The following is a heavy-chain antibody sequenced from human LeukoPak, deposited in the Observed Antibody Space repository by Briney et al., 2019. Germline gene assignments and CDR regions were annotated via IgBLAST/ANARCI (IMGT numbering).Heavy chain of an antibody. CDR1: GFTFSSYA. V-gene: IGHV3-23*01. Sequence: PGGSLRLSCAASGFTFSSYAMSWVRQAPGKGLEWVSAISGSGGSTYYADSVKGRFTISRDNSKNTLYLQMNSLRAEDTAVYYCAKVTAIPPYYYYGMDVWAQGTTVTVSS. CDR2: ISGSGGST. J-gene: IGHJ6*02. CDR3: AKVTAIPPYYYYGMDV. D-gene: IGHD2-21*02.